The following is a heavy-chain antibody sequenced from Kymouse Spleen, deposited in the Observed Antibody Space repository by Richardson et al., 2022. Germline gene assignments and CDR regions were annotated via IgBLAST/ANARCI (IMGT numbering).Heavy chain of an antibody. Sequence: QLQLQESGPGLVKPSETLSLTCTVSGGSISSSSYYWGWIRQPPGKGLEWIGSIYYSGSTYYNPSLKSRVTISVDTSKNQFSLKLSSVTAADTAVYYCARLNGGATFFDYWGQGTLVTVSS. V-gene: IGHV4-39*01. CDR2: IYYSGST. CDR3: ARLNGGATFFDY. J-gene: IGHJ4*02. D-gene: IGHD1-26*01. CDR1: GGSISSSSYY.